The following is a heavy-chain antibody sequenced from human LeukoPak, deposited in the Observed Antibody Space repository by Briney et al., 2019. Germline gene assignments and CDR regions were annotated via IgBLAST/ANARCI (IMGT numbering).Heavy chain of an antibody. J-gene: IGHJ4*02. CDR2: IRSKANSYAT. D-gene: IGHD6-19*01. CDR3: TLGRYSSGWYVDY. CDR1: GFTFSGSA. Sequence: GGSLRLSCAASGFTFSGSAMHWVRQASGKGLGWVGRIRSKANSYATAYAASVKGRFTISRDDSKNTAYLQMNSLKTEDTAVYYCTLGRYSSGWYVDYWGQGTLVTVSS. V-gene: IGHV3-73*01.